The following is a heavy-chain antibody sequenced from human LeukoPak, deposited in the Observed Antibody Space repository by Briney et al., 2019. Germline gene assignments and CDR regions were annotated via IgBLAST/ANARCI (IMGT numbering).Heavy chain of an antibody. Sequence: SETLSLTCTVSGGSISTSNYYWSWIRQPAGKGLEWIGRIYMSGSTNYNPSLKSRVTLSLDTSKNQFSLKLSSVTAADMATYYCARQTRGYSYGPNFDYWGQGTLVTVSS. V-gene: IGHV4-61*02. J-gene: IGHJ4*02. CDR3: ARQTRGYSYGPNFDY. CDR2: IYMSGST. CDR1: GGSISTSNYY. D-gene: IGHD5-18*01.